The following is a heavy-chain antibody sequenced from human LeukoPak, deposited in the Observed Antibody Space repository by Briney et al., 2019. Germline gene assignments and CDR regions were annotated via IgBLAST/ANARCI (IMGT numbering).Heavy chain of an antibody. V-gene: IGHV3-30-3*01. CDR1: GFKFSNFA. CDR2: ISNDGSSK. J-gene: IGHJ4*02. D-gene: IGHD2-15*01. Sequence: GGSLRLSCAASGFKFSNFAMHWVRQAPGKGLEWVAFISNDGSSKYYADSVKGRFTISRDNSKSMLYVQMNSLRGEDTAVYHCVRDTYSFDCWGQGTPVTVSS. CDR3: VRDTYSFDC.